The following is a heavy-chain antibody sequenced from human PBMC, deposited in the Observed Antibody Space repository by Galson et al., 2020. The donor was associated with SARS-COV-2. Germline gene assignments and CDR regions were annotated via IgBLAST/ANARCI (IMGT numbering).Heavy chain of an antibody. D-gene: IGHD6-13*01. CDR2: IYFSGST. CDR1: GGSISSSSYY. CDR3: ARGRIAATGTPYYFDC. Sequence: SETLSLTCTVSGGSISSSSYYWGWIRQPPGKGLEWIGNIYFSGSTYYNPSLKSRVTISVDTSKTQLSLKLSSVTAADTAVYYCARGRIAATGTPYYFDCWGQGTLVTVSS. J-gene: IGHJ4*02. V-gene: IGHV4-39*07.